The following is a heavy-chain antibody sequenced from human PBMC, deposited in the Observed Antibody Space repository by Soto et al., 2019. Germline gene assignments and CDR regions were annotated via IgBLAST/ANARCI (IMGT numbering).Heavy chain of an antibody. J-gene: IGHJ4*02. CDR1: GGSISSYY. V-gene: IGHV4-59*01. D-gene: IGHD3-10*01. CDR2: IYYSGST. CDR3: ARAPRGNYGYPSYFDY. Sequence: SETLALTCTVSGGSISSYYWSWIRQPPGKGLEWIGYIYYSGSTNYNPSLKSRVTISVDTSKNQFSLKLSSVTAADTAVYYCARAPRGNYGYPSYFDYWGQGTLVTVSS.